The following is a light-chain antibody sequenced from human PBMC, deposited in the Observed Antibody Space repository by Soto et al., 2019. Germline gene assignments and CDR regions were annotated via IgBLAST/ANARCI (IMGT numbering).Light chain of an antibody. Sequence: EIVLTQSPGTLSLSPGERATLSCRASQSVSNRYLAWYQQKPGQAPRLLIYDSSSRATGIPDRFSGSGSGTDFTLTISRLEPEDFAVYFCQQYASSRTFGQGTKVEIK. J-gene: IGKJ1*01. V-gene: IGKV3-20*01. CDR1: QSVSNRY. CDR2: DSS. CDR3: QQYASSRT.